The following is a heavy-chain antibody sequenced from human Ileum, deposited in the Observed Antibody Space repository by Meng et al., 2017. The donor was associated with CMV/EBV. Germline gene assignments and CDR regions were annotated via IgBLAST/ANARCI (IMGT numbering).Heavy chain of an antibody. Sequence: QMQVQESGPGLVKPSETLSLTCTVSGGSISNGNFYWGWIRQPPGKELELIGSMFYRGNTYYNPSLRSRVTISLDTSKDQFSLRLTSVTGADTAVYYCARMTLYWYFDLWGRGSLVTVSS. CDR2: MFYRGNT. CDR3: ARMTLYWYFDL. V-gene: IGHV4-39*07. J-gene: IGHJ2*01. CDR1: GGSISNGNFY. D-gene: IGHD2-21*02.